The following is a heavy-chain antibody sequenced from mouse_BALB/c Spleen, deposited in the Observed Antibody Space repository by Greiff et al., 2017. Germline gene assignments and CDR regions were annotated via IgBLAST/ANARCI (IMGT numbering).Heavy chain of an antibody. CDR3: ARKGGNYYGSSSFDY. Sequence: EVKLQESGGGLVKPGGSLKLSCAASGFAFSSYDMSWVRQTPEKRLEWVAYISSGGGSTYYPDTVKGRFTISRDNAKNTLYLQMSSLKSEDTAMYYCARKGGNYYGSSSFDYWGQGTTLTVSS. CDR1: GFAFSSYD. D-gene: IGHD1-1*01. V-gene: IGHV5-12-1*01. J-gene: IGHJ2*01. CDR2: ISSGGGST.